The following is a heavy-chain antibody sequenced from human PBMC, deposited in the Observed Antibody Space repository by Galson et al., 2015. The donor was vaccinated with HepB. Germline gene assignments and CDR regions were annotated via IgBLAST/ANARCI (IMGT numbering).Heavy chain of an antibody. J-gene: IGHJ5*02. Sequence: SLRLSCAASGFTFSSYWMHWVRQAPGKGLVWVSRINSDWSTTTYADSVKGRFTISRDNAKNPLYLKMNSLRAEDTAVYYCARVPLGVVPQSANWFDPWGQGTLVTVSS. CDR3: ARVPLGVVPQSANWFDP. D-gene: IGHD3-16*01. CDR1: GFTFSSYW. CDR2: INSDWSTT. V-gene: IGHV3-74*01.